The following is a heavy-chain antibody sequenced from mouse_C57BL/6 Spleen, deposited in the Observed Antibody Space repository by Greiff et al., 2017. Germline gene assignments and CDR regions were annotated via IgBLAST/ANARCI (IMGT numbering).Heavy chain of an antibody. CDR1: GYTFTSYW. Sequence: QVQLQQPGAELVRPGSSVKLSCKASGYTFTSYWMHWVKQRPIHGLSWFGNIDPSASAPHYNQKFKDKATLTVDKSSSTAYMQLSSLTSEDSSVYYCARYYGKDCDYWGQGTTLTVAS. CDR3: ARYYGKDCDY. CDR2: IDPSASAP. V-gene: IGHV1-52*01. D-gene: IGHD1-1*01. J-gene: IGHJ2*01.